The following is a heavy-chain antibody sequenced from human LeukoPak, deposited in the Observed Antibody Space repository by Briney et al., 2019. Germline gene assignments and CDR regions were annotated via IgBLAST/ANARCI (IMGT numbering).Heavy chain of an antibody. J-gene: IGHJ4*02. CDR1: GFTFSSYS. V-gene: IGHV3-21*01. Sequence: GGSLRLSCAASGFTFSSYSMNWVRQAPGKGLEWVSSISSSSSYIYYEDSVKGRFTISRDNAKNSLYLQMNSLRAEDTAVYYCARAMVAGTSRGYYFDYWGQGTLVTVSS. D-gene: IGHD6-19*01. CDR2: ISSSSSYI. CDR3: ARAMVAGTSRGYYFDY.